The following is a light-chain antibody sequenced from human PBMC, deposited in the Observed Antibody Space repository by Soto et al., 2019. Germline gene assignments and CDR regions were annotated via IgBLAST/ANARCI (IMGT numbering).Light chain of an antibody. CDR3: QQYGSSPIT. V-gene: IGKV3-20*01. CDR1: QRVTSS. CDR2: GAS. J-gene: IGKJ5*01. Sequence: EIGLTQYPGTLSLSPGERPTLSCRASQRVTSSLAWYQQKTGQAPRPLSSGASSRATGIPDRFSGSGSETDFTLTISRLEPEDFALYYCQQYGSSPITFAQGTRLEIK.